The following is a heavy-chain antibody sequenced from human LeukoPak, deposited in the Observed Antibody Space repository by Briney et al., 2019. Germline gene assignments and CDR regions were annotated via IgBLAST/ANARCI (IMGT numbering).Heavy chain of an antibody. Sequence: SVKVSCKASGGTFSNYAISWVRQAPGQGLEWMGGIIPIFGTANYAQKFRGRVTITADKSTRTAYMELSSLRSEDTAVYYCARVGGAYDSSGYYPYYFDYWGQGTLVTVSS. CDR1: GGTFSNYA. V-gene: IGHV1-69*06. J-gene: IGHJ4*02. CDR3: ARVGGAYDSSGYYPYYFDY. CDR2: IIPIFGTA. D-gene: IGHD3-22*01.